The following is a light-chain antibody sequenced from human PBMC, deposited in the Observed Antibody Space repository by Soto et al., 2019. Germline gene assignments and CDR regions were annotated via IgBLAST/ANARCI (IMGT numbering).Light chain of an antibody. V-gene: IGLV2-14*01. CDR3: SSYTRTSTYV. J-gene: IGLJ1*01. CDR2: EVS. CDR1: SSDVGSYNY. Sequence: QSALTQPASVSGSPGQSITISCTGTSSDVGSYNYVSWYQQHPGKAPKLMIYEVSNRPSGVSHRFSGSKSGNTASLTISGLQAEDETIYYCSSYTRTSTYVFGTGTKVTVL.